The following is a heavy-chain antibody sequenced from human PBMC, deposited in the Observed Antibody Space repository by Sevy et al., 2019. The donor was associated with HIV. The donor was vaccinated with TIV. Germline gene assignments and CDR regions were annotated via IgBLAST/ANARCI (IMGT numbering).Heavy chain of an antibody. CDR2: IYPGDSDT. J-gene: IGHJ4*02. Sequence: GESLKISCKGSGYSFTSYWIGWVRQMPGKGLEWMGIIYPGDSDTRYSLSFQGQVTISADKSISTAYLQWSSLKASDTAMYYCARKAYYYDSSGYHTSFDYWGQGTLVTVSS. D-gene: IGHD3-22*01. CDR1: GYSFTSYW. V-gene: IGHV5-51*01. CDR3: ARKAYYYDSSGYHTSFDY.